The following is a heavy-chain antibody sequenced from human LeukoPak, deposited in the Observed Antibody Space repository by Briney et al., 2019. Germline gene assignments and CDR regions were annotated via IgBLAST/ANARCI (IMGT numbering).Heavy chain of an antibody. CDR3: ARDTSGWSFDY. V-gene: IGHV4-59*01. CDR2: IHYSGST. Sequence: SETLSLTCTVSGGSISSYYWSWIRQPPGKGLEWIGYIHYSGSTNYNPSLKSRVTISVHTSKNQFSLKLSSVTAADTAVYYCARDTSGWSFDYWGQGTLVTVSS. D-gene: IGHD6-19*01. CDR1: GGSISSYY. J-gene: IGHJ4*02.